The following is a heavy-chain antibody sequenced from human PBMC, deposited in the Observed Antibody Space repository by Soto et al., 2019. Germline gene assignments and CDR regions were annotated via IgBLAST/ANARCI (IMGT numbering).Heavy chain of an antibody. Sequence: EVQLVESGGGLIQPGGSLRLSCAASGFIVSDNYINWVRQAPGKGLEWVSVTYTGGYTYYADSVKGRFTISSDNSKNTLHLQMKSLRAEGTAVYSCAREVSGTAFDYWGQGTLVTVSS. D-gene: IGHD1-7*01. CDR2: TYTGGYT. J-gene: IGHJ4*02. CDR3: AREVSGTAFDY. V-gene: IGHV3-53*01. CDR1: GFIVSDNY.